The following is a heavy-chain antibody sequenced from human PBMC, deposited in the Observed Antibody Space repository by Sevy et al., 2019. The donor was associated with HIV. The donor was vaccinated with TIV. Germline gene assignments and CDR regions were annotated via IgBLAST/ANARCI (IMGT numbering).Heavy chain of an antibody. V-gene: IGHV3-7*01. CDR2: IKQDGNEK. CDR1: GFNLSPYW. Sequence: GGSLRLSCVASGFNLSPYWMTWVRQAPGKGLEWVANIKQDGNEKYYVDSVKGRFTVSRDNAKNALYLQMYSLRVEDTDVYFCASNTYHYDSNTSYSVYWGQGTRVTVSS. D-gene: IGHD3-22*01. J-gene: IGHJ4*02. CDR3: ASNTYHYDSNTSYSVY.